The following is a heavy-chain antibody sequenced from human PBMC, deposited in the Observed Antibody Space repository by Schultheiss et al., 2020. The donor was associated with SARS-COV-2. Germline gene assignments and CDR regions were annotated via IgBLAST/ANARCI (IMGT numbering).Heavy chain of an antibody. V-gene: IGHV6-1*01. CDR2: TYYRSKWYN. D-gene: IGHD2-2*02. CDR3: ASWVKDCSSTSCYMRAPYYYYMDV. CDR1: GDSVSSNSAT. J-gene: IGHJ6*03. Sequence: SQTLSLTCAISGDSVSSNSATWNWIRRSPSRGLEWLGRTYYRSKWYNDYVLSVKSRITINPDTSKNQFSLKLSSVTAADTAVYYCASWVKDCSSTSCYMRAPYYYYMDVWGKGTTVTVSS.